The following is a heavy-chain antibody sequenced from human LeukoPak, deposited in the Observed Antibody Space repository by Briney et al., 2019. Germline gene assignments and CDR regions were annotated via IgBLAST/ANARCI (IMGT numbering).Heavy chain of an antibody. V-gene: IGHV1-46*01. CDR3: ARGIAVAGRRFDY. CDR2: INPSAGST. J-gene: IGHJ4*02. D-gene: IGHD6-19*01. Sequence: ASVKVSCKASGYTFTSYYMHRVRQAPGQGLEWMGIINPSAGSTSFPQKFQGRVTMTRDTSTSTVYMELSSLTSEDTAVYYCARGIAVAGRRFDYWGQGTLVTVSS. CDR1: GYTFTSYY.